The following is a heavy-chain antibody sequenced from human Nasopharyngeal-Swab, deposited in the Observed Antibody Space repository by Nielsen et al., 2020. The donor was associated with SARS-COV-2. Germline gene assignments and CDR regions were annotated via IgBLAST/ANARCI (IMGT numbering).Heavy chain of an antibody. CDR3: TTEEVVVVAALDY. D-gene: IGHD2-15*01. J-gene: IGHJ4*02. CDR2: IKSKTDGGTA. CDR1: GFTFSNAW. V-gene: IGHV3-15*01. Sequence: GGSLRLSCAASGFTFSNAWMSWVRQAPGKGLEWVGRIKSKTDGGTADYAAPVKGRFTISRDDSKNTLYLQMNSLKTEDTAVYYCTTEEVVVVAALDYWGQGTLVTVSS.